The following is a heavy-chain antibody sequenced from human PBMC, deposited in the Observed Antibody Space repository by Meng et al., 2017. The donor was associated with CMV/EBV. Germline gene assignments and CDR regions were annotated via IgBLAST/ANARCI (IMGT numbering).Heavy chain of an antibody. V-gene: IGHV1-46*01. J-gene: IGHJ6*02. D-gene: IGHD2-2*01. Sequence: ASVKVSCKASGYTFTSYYMHWVRQAPGQGLEWMGIINPSGGNTSYAQKFQGRVTMTRDTSTSTVYMELSSLRSEDTAVYYCARDRIVVVPGMDVWGQGTTVTVSS. CDR2: INPSGGNT. CDR1: GYTFTSYY. CDR3: ARDRIVVVPGMDV.